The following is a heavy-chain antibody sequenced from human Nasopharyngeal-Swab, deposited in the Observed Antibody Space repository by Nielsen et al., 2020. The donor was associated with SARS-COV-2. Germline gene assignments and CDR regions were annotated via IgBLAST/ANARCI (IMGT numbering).Heavy chain of an antibody. D-gene: IGHD5-12*01. J-gene: IGHJ4*02. CDR3: ARGDIVATIDWGVHFDY. V-gene: IGHV7-4-1*02. Sequence: ASVKVSCKASGYTFTSYAMNWVRQAPRQGLEWMGWINTNTGNPTYAQGFTGRFVFSLDTSVSTAYLQISSLKAEDTAVYYCARGDIVATIDWGVHFDYWGQGTLVTVSS. CDR1: GYTFTSYA. CDR2: INTNTGNP.